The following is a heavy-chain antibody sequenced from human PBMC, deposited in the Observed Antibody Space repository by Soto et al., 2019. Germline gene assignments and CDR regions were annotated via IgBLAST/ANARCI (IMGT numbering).Heavy chain of an antibody. CDR1: GGSISSGDYY. V-gene: IGHV4-30-4*01. Sequence: PSETLSLTCTVSGGSISSGDYYWSWIRQPPGKGLEWIGYIYYSGSTYYNPSLKSRVTLSVDTSKNQFSLKLSSVTAADTAVYYCARERNEALRFLEWLSQPGWFDPWGQGTLVTVSS. CDR2: IYYSGST. CDR3: ARERNEALRFLEWLSQPGWFDP. J-gene: IGHJ5*02. D-gene: IGHD3-3*01.